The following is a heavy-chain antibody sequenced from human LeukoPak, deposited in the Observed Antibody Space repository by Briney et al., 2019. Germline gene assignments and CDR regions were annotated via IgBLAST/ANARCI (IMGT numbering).Heavy chain of an antibody. CDR3: ARGTLYSGWSYYFDY. J-gene: IGHJ4*02. CDR1: GGSISISSYY. V-gene: IGHV4-39*07. D-gene: IGHD6-19*01. Sequence: SSETLSLTCTVSGGSISISSYYWGWIRQPPGKGLEWIGSVYYSGTTSKKPSLKSRVTISVDMSKNHFSLRLSSVTAADTAVYYCARGTLYSGWSYYFDYWGQGTLVRVSS. CDR2: VYYSGTT.